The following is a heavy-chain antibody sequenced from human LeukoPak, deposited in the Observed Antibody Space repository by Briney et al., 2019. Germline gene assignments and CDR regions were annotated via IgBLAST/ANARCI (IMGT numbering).Heavy chain of an antibody. CDR3: ARGHYDILTGPDY. V-gene: IGHV3-21*01. D-gene: IGHD3-9*01. J-gene: IGHJ4*02. CDR1: GFTFSSYS. CDR2: ISSSSGYI. Sequence: GGSLRLSCAASGFTFSSYSMNWVRQAPGKGLEWVSSISSSSGYIYYADSVKGRFTISRDNAKNSLYLQVNSLRAEDTAVYYCARGHYDILTGPDYWGQGTLVTVSS.